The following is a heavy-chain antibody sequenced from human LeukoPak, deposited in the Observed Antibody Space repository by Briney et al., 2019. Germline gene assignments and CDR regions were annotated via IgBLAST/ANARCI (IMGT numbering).Heavy chain of an antibody. D-gene: IGHD3-3*01. V-gene: IGHV1-24*01. Sequence: ASVKVSCKVSGYTFTEMPIHWVRQTPGKGLEWLGGIDPESGERVYAQNFRGRVTMSEDTSTDTAYMEVSSLRSEDTAIYYCADFGVVTNWFDPWGQGTLVTVSS. CDR2: IDPESGER. CDR1: GYTFTEMP. CDR3: ADFGVVTNWFDP. J-gene: IGHJ5*02.